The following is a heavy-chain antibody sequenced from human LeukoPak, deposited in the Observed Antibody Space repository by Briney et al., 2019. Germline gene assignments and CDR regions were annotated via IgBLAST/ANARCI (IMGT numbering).Heavy chain of an antibody. V-gene: IGHV3-15*01. Sequence: GGSLRLSCAASGITFINAWMRWVRQAPGKGLEWVGRIKSKTDGGTIDYAAPVKGRFTISRDDSKNTLYLQMNSLKTEDTAFYYCATGNYYGSRSYAYWGQGTLSPSPQ. CDR3: ATGNYYGSRSYAY. CDR1: GITFINAW. CDR2: IKSKTDGGTI. J-gene: IGHJ4*02. D-gene: IGHD3-10*01.